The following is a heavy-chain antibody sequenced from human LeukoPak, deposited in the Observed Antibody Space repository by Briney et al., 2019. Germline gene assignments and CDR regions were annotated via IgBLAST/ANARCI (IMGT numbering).Heavy chain of an antibody. CDR1: GFTFSSYG. J-gene: IGHJ4*02. CDR3: ATDRGMAPFDH. D-gene: IGHD3-10*01. V-gene: IGHV3-33*01. CDR2: IWAGGSHE. Sequence: PGGSLRLSCAASGFTFSSYGMHWVRQAPGKGLEWVAVIWAGGSHEIYADAVKGRFSISRDNSKKTLYLQMNSLRDEDTAVYYCATDRGMAPFDHWGQGTLVTVSS.